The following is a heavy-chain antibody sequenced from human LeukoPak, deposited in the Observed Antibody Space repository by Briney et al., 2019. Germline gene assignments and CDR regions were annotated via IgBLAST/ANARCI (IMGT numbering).Heavy chain of an antibody. V-gene: IGHV5-51*01. J-gene: IGHJ4*02. D-gene: IGHD2-15*01. CDR1: GYTFTNYW. CDR3: ARHAGYCTGGKCYSFYYFDY. CDR2: IHPGDSDT. Sequence: PGESLKISCKASGYTFTNYWIGWVRNTPGKGLEWMGIIHPGDSDTRYRTSFQGQVTMSVDESTSTAYLHWTSLKASDTAIYYCARHAGYCTGGKCYSFYYFDYWGQGTLVTVSS.